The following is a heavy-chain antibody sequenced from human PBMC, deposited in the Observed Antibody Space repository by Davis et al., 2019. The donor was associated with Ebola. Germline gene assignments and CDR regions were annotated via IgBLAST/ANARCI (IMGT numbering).Heavy chain of an antibody. CDR1: GFMFSTYG. V-gene: IGHV3-30*03. CDR3: ARGPDYGGNCFDP. CDR2: ISYDGSMK. J-gene: IGHJ5*02. D-gene: IGHD4-23*01. Sequence: GESLKISCAGSGFMFSTYGIQWVRQALGKGLEWVAVISYDGSMKYFTDSVKGRFTISRDNSKNTVYLQMNSLRPEDTAFYYCARGPDYGGNCFDPWGQGALVTVSS.